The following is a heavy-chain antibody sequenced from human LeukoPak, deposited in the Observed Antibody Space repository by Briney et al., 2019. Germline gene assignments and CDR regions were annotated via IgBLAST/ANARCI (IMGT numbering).Heavy chain of an antibody. Sequence: ASVTVSCRASGYTFTDYYIHWVRQAPGQGLAWMGWINPDNGGTNYAQRFQGRVTMTRDTSIRTVYMYLSRLRSDDTAVFYCTREARVGNWFDPWGQGTQVTVS. V-gene: IGHV1-2*02. CDR3: TREARVGNWFDP. CDR1: GYTFTDYY. J-gene: IGHJ5*02. CDR2: INPDNGGT. D-gene: IGHD2-2*01.